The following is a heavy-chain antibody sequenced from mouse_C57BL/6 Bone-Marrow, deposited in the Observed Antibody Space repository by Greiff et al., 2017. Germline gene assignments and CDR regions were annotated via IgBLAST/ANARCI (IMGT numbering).Heavy chain of an antibody. V-gene: IGHV5-17*01. Sequence: DVKLVESGGGLVKPGGSLKLSCAASGFTFSEYGMHWVRPAPEQGLEWVAYLSSGSSTIYYAATVKGRFTIARYNAKNTLFLQMTSLRSEDTAKYYCARPYFDYWGQGTTLTVSS. J-gene: IGHJ2*01. CDR1: GFTFSEYG. CDR2: LSSGSSTI. CDR3: ARPYFDY.